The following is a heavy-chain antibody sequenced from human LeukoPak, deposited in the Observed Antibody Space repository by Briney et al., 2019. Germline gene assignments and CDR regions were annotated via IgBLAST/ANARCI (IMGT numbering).Heavy chain of an antibody. CDR1: GGSISSGSYY. CDR2: IYTSGST. D-gene: IGHD3-9*01. CDR3: ARIRYFDWLSRFDDAFDI. Sequence: SQTLSLXCTVSGGSISSGSYYWSWSRQPAGKGREWIGRIYTSGSTNYNPSLKSRVTISVDTSKNQFSLNLSSVTAADTAVYYCARIRYFDWLSRFDDAFDIWGQGTMVTVSS. J-gene: IGHJ3*02. V-gene: IGHV4-61*02.